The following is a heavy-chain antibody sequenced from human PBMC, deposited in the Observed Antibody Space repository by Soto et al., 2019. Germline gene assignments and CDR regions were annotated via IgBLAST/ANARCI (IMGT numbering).Heavy chain of an antibody. V-gene: IGHV3-30*18. D-gene: IGHD3-10*01. CDR1: GFTFSSYG. CDR3: AKGGPMVQGPRGDFDY. J-gene: IGHJ4*02. Sequence: QVQLVESGGGVVQPGRSLRLSCADSGFTFSSYGMHWVRQAPGKGLEWVAVISYDGSNKYYADSVKGRFTISRDNSKNTRYLQMNSLRAQDTAVYYWAKGGPMVQGPRGDFDYWGQGTLVTVSS. CDR2: ISYDGSNK.